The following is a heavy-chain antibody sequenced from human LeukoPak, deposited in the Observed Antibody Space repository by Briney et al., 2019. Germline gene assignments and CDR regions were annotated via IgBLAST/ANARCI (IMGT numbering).Heavy chain of an antibody. CDR3: ARQRVNNWNNLWSFDY. CDR1: GGSISSYY. J-gene: IGHJ4*02. CDR2: IYYTGST. Sequence: SETLSLTCTFSGGSISSYYWRWIRQPPGKGLEWIGYIYYTGSTNYNPSLKSRVPISLDTSKNQFSLKLSSMTAADTAVYYSARQRVNNWNNLWSFDYWGQGTLVTASS. V-gene: IGHV4-59*08. D-gene: IGHD1/OR15-1a*01.